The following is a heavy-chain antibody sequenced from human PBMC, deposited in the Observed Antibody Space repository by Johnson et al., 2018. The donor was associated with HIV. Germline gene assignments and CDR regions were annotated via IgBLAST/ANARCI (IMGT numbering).Heavy chain of an antibody. CDR2: ISYDGSTK. Sequence: QVQLVESGGGLVKPGGSLRLSCAASGFTFSNYAIHWVRQAPGKGLEWVAVISYDGSTKYYADSVKGRFTISRDNAKNSLYLQMNSLRAEDTAVYYCARDTITMVRGVVDAFDIWGQGTMVTVSS. CDR1: GFTFSNYA. V-gene: IGHV3-30*04. J-gene: IGHJ3*02. CDR3: ARDTITMVRGVVDAFDI. D-gene: IGHD3-10*01.